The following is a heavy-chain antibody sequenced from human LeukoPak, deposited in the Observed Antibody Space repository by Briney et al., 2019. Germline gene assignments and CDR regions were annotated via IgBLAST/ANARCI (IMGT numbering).Heavy chain of an antibody. CDR2: INPNSGGT. J-gene: IGHJ4*02. CDR3: ARDLVGATGSVDY. Sequence: ASVKVSCKASGYTFTGYYMHWVRQAPGQGLEWMGWINPNSGGTNYAQKFQGRVAMTRDTSISTAYMELSRLRSDDTATYYCARDLVGATGSVDYWGQGTLVTVSS. D-gene: IGHD1-26*01. CDR1: GYTFTGYY. V-gene: IGHV1-2*02.